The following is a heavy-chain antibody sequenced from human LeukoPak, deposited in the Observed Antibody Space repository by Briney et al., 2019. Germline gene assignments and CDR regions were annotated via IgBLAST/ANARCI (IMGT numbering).Heavy chain of an antibody. CDR3: ARGIAAAGLHRRQKMYYFDY. V-gene: IGHV1-18*01. CDR1: GYTFTSYG. J-gene: IGHJ4*02. CDR2: ISAYNGNT. D-gene: IGHD6-13*01. Sequence: ASVKVSCKASGYTFTSYGISWVRQAPGQGLEWMGWISAYNGNTNYAQKLQGRVTMTTDTSTSTAYMELRSLRSDDTAVYYCARGIAAAGLHRRQKMYYFDYWGQGTLVTVSS.